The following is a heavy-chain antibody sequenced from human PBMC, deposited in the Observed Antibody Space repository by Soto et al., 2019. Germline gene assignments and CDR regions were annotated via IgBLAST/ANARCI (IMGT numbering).Heavy chain of an antibody. CDR3: AHLTVAGTIGSLDV. J-gene: IGHJ3*01. D-gene: IGHD6-19*01. CDR2: IYWDGDT. CDR1: GFSLSTRGVG. Sequence: QITLKESGPTLVKPTQTLTLTCTFSGFSLSTRGVGVGWIRQSPGKALEWLAHIYWDGDTHSKSSLKTTLTITRDTSKNQVVLTMTNMGPVDTGTYYCAHLTVAGTIGSLDVWGQGTMVTVSS. V-gene: IGHV2-5*02.